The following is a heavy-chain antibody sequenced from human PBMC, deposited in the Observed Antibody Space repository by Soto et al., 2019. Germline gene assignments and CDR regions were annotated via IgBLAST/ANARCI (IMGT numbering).Heavy chain of an antibody. Sequence: EVPLLGSGGGLVHPGGSLRLSCAASGFAFRNYGMSWVRQAPGKGLKWVSTISGSGGSTYYADSVKGRFTISRDNSKNTLYLQMNSLRAEDTAIYYCAKDTFDVPPGFDYWGQGTLVTVSS. V-gene: IGHV3-23*01. J-gene: IGHJ4*02. CDR3: AKDTFDVPPGFDY. CDR2: ISGSGGST. CDR1: GFAFRNYG. D-gene: IGHD3-9*01.